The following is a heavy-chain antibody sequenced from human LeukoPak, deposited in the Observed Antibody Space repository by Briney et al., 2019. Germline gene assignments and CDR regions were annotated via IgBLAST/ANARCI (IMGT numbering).Heavy chain of an antibody. D-gene: IGHD3-16*01. V-gene: IGHV3-33*06. J-gene: IGHJ6*02. CDR1: GLTFSNYG. CDR3: AKDMTKAGSGMDV. Sequence: GGSLRLSCAASGLTFSNYGMHWVRRAPGKGLEWVAVIWSGGDNEYYADSVKGRFAISGDNSRNTLYLQMNSLRAEDTAIYYCAKDMTKAGSGMDVWGQGTTVAVSS. CDR2: IWSGGDNE.